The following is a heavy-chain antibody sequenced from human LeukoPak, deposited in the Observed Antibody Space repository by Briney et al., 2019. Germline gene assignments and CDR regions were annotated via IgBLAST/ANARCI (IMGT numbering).Heavy chain of an antibody. D-gene: IGHD3-22*01. CDR2: INSDGSST. J-gene: IGHJ4*02. V-gene: IGHV3-74*01. Sequence: GGSLRLSCAASGFTFNRYWMHWVRQVPGKGLVWVSRINSDGSSTTYADSVKGRFTISRDNAKNSLYLQMNSLRDEDTAVYYCALYYDRGYRGQGTLVTVSS. CDR3: ALYYDRGY. CDR1: GFTFNRYW.